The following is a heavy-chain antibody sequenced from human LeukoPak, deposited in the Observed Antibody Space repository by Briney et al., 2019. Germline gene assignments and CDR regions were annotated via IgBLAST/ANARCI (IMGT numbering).Heavy chain of an antibody. CDR2: IYTSGST. CDR3: ASGDSSSSAFDI. J-gene: IGHJ3*02. CDR1: GGSISSYY. Sequence: SETLSLTCTVSGGSISSYYWSWIRQPAGKGLEWIGRIYTSGSTNYNPSLKSRVTMSVDTSKNQFSLKLSSVTAADTAVYYCASGDSSSSAFDIWGQGTMVTVSS. V-gene: IGHV4-4*07. D-gene: IGHD6-13*01.